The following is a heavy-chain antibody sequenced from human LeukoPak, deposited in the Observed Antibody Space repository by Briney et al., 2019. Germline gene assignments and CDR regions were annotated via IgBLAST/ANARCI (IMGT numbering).Heavy chain of an antibody. D-gene: IGHD4-17*01. J-gene: IGHJ6*03. CDR3: AKQYGDYYYYYMDV. CDR1: GFTFGNYA. V-gene: IGHV3-23*01. Sequence: PGGSLRLSCAASGFTFGNYAMSWVRQAPGKGLEWVSAINGSGGSTYYADSVKGRFSISRDNSKNTLYLQMNSLRAEDTAKYYCAKQYGDYYYYYMDVWGKGTTVTVSS. CDR2: INGSGGST.